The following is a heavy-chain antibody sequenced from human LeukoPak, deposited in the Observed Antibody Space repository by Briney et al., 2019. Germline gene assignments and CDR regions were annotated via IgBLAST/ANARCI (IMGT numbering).Heavy chain of an antibody. CDR1: GFTFADYA. CDR3: TRVRVVGGTIVDY. J-gene: IGHJ4*02. D-gene: IGHD1-26*01. CDR2: IRSTAYGGTI. V-gene: IGHV3-49*03. Sequence: GGSLRLSCTASGFTFADYAISWFRQAPGKGPDWVGLIRSTAYGGTILNDASVKGRFTISRDDSKSIAYLQMNSLITEDTAVYYCTRVRVVGGTIVDYWGQGTLVTVSS.